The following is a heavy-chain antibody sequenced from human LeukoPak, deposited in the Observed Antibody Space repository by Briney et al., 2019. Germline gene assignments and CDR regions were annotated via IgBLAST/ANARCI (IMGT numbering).Heavy chain of an antibody. D-gene: IGHD3-10*01. Sequence: GGSLRLSCAASGFTFSSYGMHWVRQAPGKGLEWVAFIRYDGSNKYYADSVKGRFTISRDNSKNTLYLQMNSLRAEDTAVYYCATVYGMVRGVLFDYWGQGTLVTVSS. CDR3: ATVYGMVRGVLFDY. CDR2: IRYDGSNK. CDR1: GFTFSSYG. J-gene: IGHJ4*02. V-gene: IGHV3-30*02.